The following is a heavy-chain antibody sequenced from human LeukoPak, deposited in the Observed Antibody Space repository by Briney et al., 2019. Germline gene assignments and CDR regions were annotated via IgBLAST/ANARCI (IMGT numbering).Heavy chain of an antibody. CDR2: ISAYNGNT. J-gene: IGHJ4*02. CDR3: ARDCSSTSCYIDY. Sequence: EASVKVSCKASGYTFTGYYMHWVRQAPGQGLEWMGWISAYNGNTNYAQKLQGRVTMTTDTSTSTAYMELRSLRSDDTAVYYCARDCSSTSCYIDYWGQGTLVTVSS. V-gene: IGHV1-18*04. D-gene: IGHD2-2*01. CDR1: GYTFTGYY.